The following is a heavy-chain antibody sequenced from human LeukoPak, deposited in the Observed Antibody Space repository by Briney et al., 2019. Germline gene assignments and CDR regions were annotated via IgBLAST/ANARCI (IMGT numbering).Heavy chain of an antibody. V-gene: IGHV6-1*01. CDR3: VRDLSWRFDY. D-gene: IGHD2/OR15-2a*01. CDR1: GDSVSSNIAA. CDR2: TYYRSKWRN. J-gene: IGHJ4*02. Sequence: SQTLSLTCALSGDSVSSNIAAWNWIRHSPSRGLEWLGRTYYRSKWRNDYAVSVKSRITISPDTSKNQSSLQLNSVTPEDTSVYYCVRDLSWRFDYWGQGTLVTVSS.